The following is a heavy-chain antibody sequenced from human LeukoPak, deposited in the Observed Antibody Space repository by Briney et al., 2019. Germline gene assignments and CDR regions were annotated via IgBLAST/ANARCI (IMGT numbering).Heavy chain of an antibody. Sequence: PSETLSLTYAVYGGSFSGYYWSWIRQPPGKGLEWIGEINHSGSTNYNPSLKSRVTISVDTSKNQFSLKLSSVTAADTAVYYCARDKTYCSSTSCPIYYYYGMDVWGQGTMVTVSS. J-gene: IGHJ6*02. CDR1: GGSFSGYY. CDR3: ARDKTYCSSTSCPIYYYYGMDV. D-gene: IGHD2-2*01. V-gene: IGHV4-34*01. CDR2: INHSGST.